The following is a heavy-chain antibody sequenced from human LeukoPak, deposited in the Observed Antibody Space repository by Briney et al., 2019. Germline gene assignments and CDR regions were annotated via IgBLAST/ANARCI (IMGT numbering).Heavy chain of an antibody. Sequence: PSETLSLTCTVSGGSISSYYWSWIRQPPANGLEWIGYIYCSGSTNYNPSLKSRVTISVDTSKNQFSLKLSSVTAADTAVYYCARVVGATYYFDYWGQGTLVTVSS. CDR3: ARVVGATYYFDY. V-gene: IGHV4-59*01. CDR2: IYCSGST. CDR1: GGSISSYY. J-gene: IGHJ4*02. D-gene: IGHD1-26*01.